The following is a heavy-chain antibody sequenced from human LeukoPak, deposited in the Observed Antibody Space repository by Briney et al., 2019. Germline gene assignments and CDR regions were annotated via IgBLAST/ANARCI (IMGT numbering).Heavy chain of an antibody. CDR3: ARAIVVVPAAKLLAFDI. Sequence: GASVKVSCKASGYTFTSYYMHWVRQAPGQGLEWMGIINPSGGSTSYAQKFQGRVTMTRDTSTSTVYMELSSLRSEDTAVYYCARAIVVVPAAKLLAFDIWGQGTMVTVSS. CDR1: GYTFTSYY. D-gene: IGHD2-2*01. J-gene: IGHJ3*02. V-gene: IGHV1-46*01. CDR2: INPSGGST.